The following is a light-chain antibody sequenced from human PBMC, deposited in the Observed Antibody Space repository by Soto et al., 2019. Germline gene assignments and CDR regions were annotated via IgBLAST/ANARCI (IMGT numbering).Light chain of an antibody. J-gene: IGKJ1*01. V-gene: IGKV1-5*03. CDR2: KAS. CDR3: QHYNSYSEA. CDR1: QTISSW. Sequence: IQMTHSPSRLSVSLGDIVTMTFRASQTISSWLAWYQQKPGKAPKLLIYKASTLKSGVPSRFSGSGSGTEFTLTISSLQPDDFATYYCQHYNSYSEAFGQGTKVDIK.